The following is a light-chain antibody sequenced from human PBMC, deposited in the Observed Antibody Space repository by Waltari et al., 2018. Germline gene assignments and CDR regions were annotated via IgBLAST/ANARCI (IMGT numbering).Light chain of an antibody. J-gene: IGKJ1*01. Sequence: DIQMTQSPASLSASVGDRVTITCRASQNIIRYLNWYQQRPGTDPKLLIYASSNLQSGVPSRFSVSGSGTEFTLTISSLQPEDFATYYCQQSYSTPPRTFGQGTKVE. CDR2: ASS. CDR3: QQSYSTPPRT. CDR1: QNIIRY. V-gene: IGKV1-39*01.